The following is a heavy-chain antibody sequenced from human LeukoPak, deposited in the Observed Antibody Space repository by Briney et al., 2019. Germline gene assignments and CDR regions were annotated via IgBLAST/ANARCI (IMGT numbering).Heavy chain of an antibody. J-gene: IGHJ4*02. CDR1: GGSISNYY. V-gene: IGHV4-59*08. D-gene: IGHD3-10*01. Sequence: PSETLSLTCTVSGGSISNYYWNWIRQPPGKGLEWIGSIYYSGSTNYNPSLKSRATISVDTSRNHFSLELTSVTAADTAMYYCARRRGDYGSGELDYWGQGTLVTVSS. CDR2: IYYSGST. CDR3: ARRRGDYGSGELDY.